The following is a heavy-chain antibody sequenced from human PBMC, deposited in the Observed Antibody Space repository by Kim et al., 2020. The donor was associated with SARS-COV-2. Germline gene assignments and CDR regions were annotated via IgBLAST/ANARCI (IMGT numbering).Heavy chain of an antibody. Sequence: GGSRRLSCAASGFTVSSSYMSWVRQAPGKGLEWVSVIYSGGSTYYADSVKGRFTISRDNSKNTPYLQMNSLRAEDTAVYYCARDRVGAGDYWGQGTLVTVSS. CDR1: GFTVSSSY. V-gene: IGHV3-53*01. CDR2: IYSGGST. D-gene: IGHD1-26*01. CDR3: ARDRVGAGDY. J-gene: IGHJ4*02.